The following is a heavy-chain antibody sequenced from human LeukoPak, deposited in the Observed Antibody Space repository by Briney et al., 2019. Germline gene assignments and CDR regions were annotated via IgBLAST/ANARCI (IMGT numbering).Heavy chain of an antibody. D-gene: IGHD4-17*01. CDR3: ARGPGYGDYAGGFNWFDP. J-gene: IGHJ5*02. V-gene: IGHV3-74*01. CDR1: GFTFSNYW. Sequence: GGSLRLSCAASGFTFSNYWMHWVRQAPGKGLVWVSRINSDGINTSYADSVKGRFTISRDNAKNTLNLQMNSLRAEDTAVYYCARGPGYGDYAGGFNWFDPWGQGTLVTVSS. CDR2: INSDGINT.